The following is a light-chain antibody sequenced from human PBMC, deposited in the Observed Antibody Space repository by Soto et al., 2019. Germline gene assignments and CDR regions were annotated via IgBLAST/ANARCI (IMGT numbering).Light chain of an antibody. J-gene: IGKJ1*01. CDR3: QQRRYWPVT. CDR1: QSVSSY. Sequence: EIVLTQSPAILSMSPGGRATLSCRASQSVSSYFAWYQQKPGQAPRLLIYDASNRATGVPARFSGSGSGTDFTLTISSLEPEDFAVYYCQQRRYWPVTFGQGTKLEIK. V-gene: IGKV3-11*01. CDR2: DAS.